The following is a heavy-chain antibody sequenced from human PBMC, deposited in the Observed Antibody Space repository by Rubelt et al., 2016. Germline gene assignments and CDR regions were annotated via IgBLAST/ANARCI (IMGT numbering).Heavy chain of an antibody. D-gene: IGHD3-16*01. J-gene: IGHJ4*02. CDR3: ERGPNEYVWGSSNFEN. CDR2: TSGDGGVK. Sequence: HLVESGGGVVQPGRSLRLSCAASGFTFSGHALHWVRQAPGKGLVWVAVTSGDGGVKYYSDSVRGRFTISRDKNKKTLFMKMNSLKTEATAMYFCERGPNEYVWGSSNFENWGQGTLVTVSS. CDR1: GFTFSGHA. V-gene: IGHV3-30*10.